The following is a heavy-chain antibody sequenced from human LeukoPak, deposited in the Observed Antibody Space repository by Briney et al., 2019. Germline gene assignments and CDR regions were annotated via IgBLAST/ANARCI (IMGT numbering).Heavy chain of an antibody. CDR2: ISWNSGSI. D-gene: IGHD5-24*01. V-gene: IGHV3-9*01. J-gene: IGHJ4*02. Sequence: PGGSLRLSCAASGFTFDDYAMHWVRQAPGKGLEWVSGISWNSGSIGYADSVKGRFTISRDNSKNTLYLQMNSLGAEDTAVYYCAKSGYNRFDYWGQGTLVTVSS. CDR3: AKSGYNRFDY. CDR1: GFTFDDYA.